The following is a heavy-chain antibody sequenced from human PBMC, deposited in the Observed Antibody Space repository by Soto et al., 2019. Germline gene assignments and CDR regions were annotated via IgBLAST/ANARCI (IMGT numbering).Heavy chain of an antibody. D-gene: IGHD6-19*01. V-gene: IGHV3-30*18. Sequence: LRLSCAASGFIFSTYGMHWVRQAPGKGLEWVAMTSSDGTAKYYADSVKGRFTIYRDNSRDTLYLEMNSLRPEDTAVYYCAKDLYGSGWYNYFDPWGQGTLVTVSS. CDR3: AKDLYGSGWYNYFDP. CDR2: TSSDGTAK. CDR1: GFIFSTYG. J-gene: IGHJ5*02.